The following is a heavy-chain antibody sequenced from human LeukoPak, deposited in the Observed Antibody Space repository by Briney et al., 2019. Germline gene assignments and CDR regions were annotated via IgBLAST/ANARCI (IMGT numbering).Heavy chain of an antibody. J-gene: IGHJ3*02. D-gene: IGHD3-22*01. CDR1: GYTFTGYY. CDR3: ARPIGGAYYYDSSGYFFDI. V-gene: IGHV1-2*02. Sequence: GASVKVSCKASGYTFTGYYMHWVRQAPGQGLEWMGWINPNSGGTNYAQKFQGRVTMTRDTSISTAYMELSRLRSDDTAVYYCARPIGGAYYYDSSGYFFDIWGQGTMVTVSS. CDR2: INPNSGGT.